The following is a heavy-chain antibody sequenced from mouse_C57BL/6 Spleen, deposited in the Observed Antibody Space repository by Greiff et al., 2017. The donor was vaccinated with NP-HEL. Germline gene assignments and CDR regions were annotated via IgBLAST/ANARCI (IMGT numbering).Heavy chain of an antibody. CDR2: IDPSDSET. CDR1: GYTFTSYW. J-gene: IGHJ3*01. V-gene: IGHV1-52*01. CDR3: ARHYGSSYLDY. D-gene: IGHD1-1*01. Sequence: QVQLQQPGAELVRPGSSVKLSCKASGYTFTSYWMHWVKQRPIQGLEWIGNIDPSDSETHYNQKFKDKATLTVDKSSSTAYMQLSSLTSDDSAVYYCARHYGSSYLDYWGQGTLVTVSA.